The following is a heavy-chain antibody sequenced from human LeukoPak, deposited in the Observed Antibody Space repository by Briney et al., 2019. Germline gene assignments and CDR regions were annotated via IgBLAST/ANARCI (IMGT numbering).Heavy chain of an antibody. CDR2: IYYSGNT. Sequence: PSETLSLTCTVSGGSISNYYWSRIRQPPGKGLEWVGYIYYSGNTNYNPSLKSRVTISVDTSKNQFSLKLNSVTAADTAVYYCARLSSGCLDYWGQGTLVTVSS. V-gene: IGHV4-59*01. J-gene: IGHJ4*02. D-gene: IGHD6-19*01. CDR3: ARLSSGCLDY. CDR1: GGSISNYY.